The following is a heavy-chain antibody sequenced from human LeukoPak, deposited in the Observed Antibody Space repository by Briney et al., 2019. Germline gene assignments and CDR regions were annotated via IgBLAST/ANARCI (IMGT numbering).Heavy chain of an antibody. V-gene: IGHV1-46*01. CDR1: GYTFTSYY. Sequence: ASVKVSCKASGYTFTSYYMHWVRQAPGQGLEWMGIINPSGGSTSYAQKFQGRVTITRDMSTSTVYMELSSMRSEDTAVYYCARGTAILGDIDYWGQGTLVTVSS. D-gene: IGHD3-16*01. CDR2: INPSGGST. CDR3: ARGTAILGDIDY. J-gene: IGHJ4*02.